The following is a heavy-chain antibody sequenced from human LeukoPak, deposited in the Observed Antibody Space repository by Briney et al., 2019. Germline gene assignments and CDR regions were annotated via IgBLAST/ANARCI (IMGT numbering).Heavy chain of an antibody. V-gene: IGHV3-64D*06. Sequence: GGSLRLSCSASGFTFSNYAMHWVRQAPGKGLESVSAISSNGGSTYYADSVKGRFTISRDNSGNTLYLQMSSLRAEDTAVYYCLSGDYWGQGTLVTVSS. D-gene: IGHD3-10*01. CDR2: ISSNGGST. CDR3: LSGDY. CDR1: GFTFSNYA. J-gene: IGHJ4*02.